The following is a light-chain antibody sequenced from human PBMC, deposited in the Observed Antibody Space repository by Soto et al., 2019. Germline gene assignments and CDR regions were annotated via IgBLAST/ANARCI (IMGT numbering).Light chain of an antibody. Sequence: DIPMTQSPSTLSASVGDTVTITCRASQSIDTWLAWHQQKPGRAPKLLISKASILESGVPSRFSGSGSGTDFTLTINGLQPDDFAIYYCQQYISYRAFGQGTKAEI. CDR2: KAS. V-gene: IGKV1-5*03. CDR3: QQYISYRA. J-gene: IGKJ1*01. CDR1: QSIDTW.